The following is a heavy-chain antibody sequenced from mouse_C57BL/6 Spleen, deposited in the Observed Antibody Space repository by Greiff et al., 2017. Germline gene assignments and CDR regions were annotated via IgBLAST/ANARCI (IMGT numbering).Heavy chain of an antibody. V-gene: IGHV1-9*01. CDR3: ARGDAYTYAYFDV. Sequence: QVQLQQSGAELMKPGTSVKLSCKASGYTFTGYLIEWVKQRPGQGLEWIGEILPGSGGTNYNEKFKGKATFTADTSSNTAYMHLSSLTTEDTAIYYCARGDAYTYAYFDVWGTGTTVTVSS. CDR2: ILPGSGGT. D-gene: IGHD5-1-1*01. CDR1: GYTFTGYL. J-gene: IGHJ1*03.